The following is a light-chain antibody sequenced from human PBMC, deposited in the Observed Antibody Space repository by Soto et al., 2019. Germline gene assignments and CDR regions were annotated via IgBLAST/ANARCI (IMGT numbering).Light chain of an antibody. V-gene: IGKV4-1*01. J-gene: IGKJ3*01. CDR2: WAS. Sequence: DIVMTQSPDSLAVSLGERATINCKSSQSVLYSSNNKNYFAWYQQKPGQPPKLLIFWASTRKSGVPDRFSGSGSGTDFTLTISSLQAEDVAVYYCQQYYSSPFTFGPGTKVEIK. CDR1: QSVLYSSNNKNY. CDR3: QQYYSSPFT.